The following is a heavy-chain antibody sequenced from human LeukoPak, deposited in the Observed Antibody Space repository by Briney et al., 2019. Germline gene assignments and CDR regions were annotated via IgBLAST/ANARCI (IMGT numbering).Heavy chain of an antibody. CDR2: IYSGGST. J-gene: IGHJ4*02. CDR3: AKGRGSANSGSNY. D-gene: IGHD1-26*01. Sequence: PGGSLRLSCAASGFTVSSNYMSWVRQAPGKGLEWVSVIYSGGSTYYADSVKGRFTISRDNSKNTLYLQMNSLSAEDTAVYYCAKGRGSANSGSNYWGQGTLVTVSS. V-gene: IGHV3-66*01. CDR1: GFTVSSNY.